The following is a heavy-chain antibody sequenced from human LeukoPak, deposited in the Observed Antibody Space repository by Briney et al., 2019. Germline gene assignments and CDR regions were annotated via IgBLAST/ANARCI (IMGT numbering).Heavy chain of an antibody. V-gene: IGHV3-7*01. CDR2: IKPDGSAE. J-gene: IGHJ4*02. CDR3: SGRSGFSSIY. CDR1: GFSFDTHW. Sequence: GGSLRLSCEASGFSFDTHWMNWVRQFPGGGLEWVANIKPDGSAEYYLDSVKGRFSISRDNVKNLVYLQLNSLRTEDTAVYYCSGRSGFSSIYWGQGALVTVSS. D-gene: IGHD2-2*01.